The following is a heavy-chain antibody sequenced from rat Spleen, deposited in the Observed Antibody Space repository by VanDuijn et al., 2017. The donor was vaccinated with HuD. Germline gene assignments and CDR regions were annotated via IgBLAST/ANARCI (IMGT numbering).Heavy chain of an antibody. CDR2: ISTGGGST. CDR1: GFTFSNYY. Sequence: EVQLVESGGGLVQPGRSLKLSCAASGFTFSNYYMAWVRQAPTKGLEWVAYISTGGGSTYYRDSVKGRFTISRDNAKSTLYLQMDSLRSEDTATYYCARNDGTYYYRFAYWGQGTLVTVSS. CDR3: ARNDGTYYYRFAY. V-gene: IGHV5-25*01. D-gene: IGHD1-12*02. J-gene: IGHJ3*01.